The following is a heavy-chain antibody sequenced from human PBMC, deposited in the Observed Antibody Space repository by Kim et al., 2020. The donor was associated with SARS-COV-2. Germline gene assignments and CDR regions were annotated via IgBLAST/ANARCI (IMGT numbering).Heavy chain of an antibody. D-gene: IGHD3-16*01. CDR1: GFTFSSYG. V-gene: IGHV3-30*18. J-gene: IGHJ4*02. CDR2: ISYDGSNK. Sequence: GGSLRLSCAASGFTFSSYGMHWVRQAPGKGLEWVAVISYDGSNKYYADSVKGRFTISRDNSKNTLYLQMNSLRAEDTAVYYCAKLSGAGGSDPSDYWGQGTLVTVSS. CDR3: AKLSGAGGSDPSDY.